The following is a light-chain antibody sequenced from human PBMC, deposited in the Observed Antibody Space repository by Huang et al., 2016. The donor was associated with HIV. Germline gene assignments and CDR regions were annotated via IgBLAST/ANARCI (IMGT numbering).Light chain of an antibody. V-gene: IGKV3-15*01. Sequence: EIVMTQSPATLSVSPGERATLPCRASQTINTNLALYQQKPAQAPRLLIYGASTRATGIAARCRGSGSGTEFTLTINILQSEDFAVYCCQQYNNWPPRPTFGGGTKVEIK. CDR1: QTINTN. J-gene: IGKJ4*01. CDR3: QQYNNWPPRPT. CDR2: GAS.